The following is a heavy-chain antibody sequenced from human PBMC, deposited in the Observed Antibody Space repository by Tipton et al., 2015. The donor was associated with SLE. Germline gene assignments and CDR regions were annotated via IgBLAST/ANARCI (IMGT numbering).Heavy chain of an antibody. Sequence: GSLRLSCAASGFTFSNYAMSWVRQAPGKGLEWVSAITGGGDRTYYIDSVKGRFTISRDNSKNSLYLQMNGLRAEDTAVYYCARSPVDYWNGYSAWGQGTLVAVSS. CDR2: ITGGGDRT. CDR3: ARSPVDYWNGYSA. CDR1: GFTFSNYA. V-gene: IGHV3-23*01. D-gene: IGHD3-3*01. J-gene: IGHJ4*02.